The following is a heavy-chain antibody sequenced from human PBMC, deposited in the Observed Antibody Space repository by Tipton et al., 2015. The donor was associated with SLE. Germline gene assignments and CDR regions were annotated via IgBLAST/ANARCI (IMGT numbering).Heavy chain of an antibody. Sequence: TLSLTCTVSSVSISSHYWSWIRQPPGKGLEWIGYIYHSGSTNYNPSLKSRVTISLDTSKNQFSLKLSSVTAADTAVYYCARVYDFVWASYRPFDYWGQGTLVTVSS. D-gene: IGHD3-16*02. CDR2: IYHSGST. CDR1: SVSISSHY. CDR3: ARVYDFVWASYRPFDY. J-gene: IGHJ4*02. V-gene: IGHV4-59*11.